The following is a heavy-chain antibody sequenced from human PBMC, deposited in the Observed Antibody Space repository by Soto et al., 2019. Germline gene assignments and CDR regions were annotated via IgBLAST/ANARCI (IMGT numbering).Heavy chain of an antibody. V-gene: IGHV4-31*03. Sequence: PSETLSLTCTVSGDAIYIGGYYWTWIRQHPGKGLEWIGYIYHTGKTYYNPSLESRVTMSVDTSKNQFSLKLASVTAADTAVYYCARGVSAGVDYWGQGTLVTVSS. J-gene: IGHJ4*02. CDR1: GDAIYIGGYY. CDR2: IYHTGKT. CDR3: ARGVSAGVDY. D-gene: IGHD1-26*01.